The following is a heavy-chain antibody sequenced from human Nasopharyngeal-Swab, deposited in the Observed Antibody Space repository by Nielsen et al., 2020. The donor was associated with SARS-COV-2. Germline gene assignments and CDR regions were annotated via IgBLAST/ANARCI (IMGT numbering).Heavy chain of an antibody. Sequence: LSLTCAASGFTFSSYAMHWVRQAPGKGLEWVAVISYDGSNKYYADSVKGRFTISRDNSKNTLYLQMNSLRAEDTAVYYCASDSSGYYFVPFDYWDQGTLVTVSS. D-gene: IGHD3-22*01. CDR3: ASDSSGYYFVPFDY. CDR2: ISYDGSNK. V-gene: IGHV3-30*04. J-gene: IGHJ4*02. CDR1: GFTFSSYA.